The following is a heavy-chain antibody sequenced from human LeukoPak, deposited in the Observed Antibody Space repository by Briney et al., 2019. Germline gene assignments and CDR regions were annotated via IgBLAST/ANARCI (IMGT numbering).Heavy chain of an antibody. V-gene: IGHV1-2*02. Sequence: ASVKVSGKASGYTFTGYDMHWGRQSPGQGLEWRGWINPNIGGTNYAQKFQGRVTMTRDTSISTAYMELSRLRSEDPAVYYCARGAGATRSFYYYGMDVWGQGTTVTVSS. CDR2: INPNIGGT. J-gene: IGHJ6*02. CDR1: GYTFTGYD. D-gene: IGHD1-26*01. CDR3: ARGAGATRSFYYYGMDV.